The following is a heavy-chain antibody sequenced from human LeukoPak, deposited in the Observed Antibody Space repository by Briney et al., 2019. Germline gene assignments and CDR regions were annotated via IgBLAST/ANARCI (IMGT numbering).Heavy chain of an antibody. D-gene: IGHD6-13*01. CDR3: ARGSIAAAGIDY. J-gene: IGHJ4*02. CDR2: IYYSGST. V-gene: IGHV4-59*08. Sequence: PSGTLSLTCTVSGGSISSYYWSWIRQPPGKGLEWIGYIYYSGSTYYNPSLKSRVTISVDTSKNQFSLKLSSVTAADTAVYYCARGSIAAAGIDYWGQGTLVTVSS. CDR1: GGSISSYY.